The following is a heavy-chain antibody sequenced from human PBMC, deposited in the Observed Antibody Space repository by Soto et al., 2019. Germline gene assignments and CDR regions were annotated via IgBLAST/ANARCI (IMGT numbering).Heavy chain of an antibody. Sequence: QVQLVQSGAEVKKPGSSVKVSCKASGGTFSSYTISWVRQAPGQGLEWMGGIIPILGIANSAQKFQGRVTITADKSTSTAYMELSSLRSEDTAVYYCARGTSETYYYDSSGYYYDIWGQGTLVTVSS. D-gene: IGHD3-22*01. CDR1: GGTFSSYT. CDR2: IIPILGIA. CDR3: ARGTSETYYYDSSGYYYDI. J-gene: IGHJ4*02. V-gene: IGHV1-69*02.